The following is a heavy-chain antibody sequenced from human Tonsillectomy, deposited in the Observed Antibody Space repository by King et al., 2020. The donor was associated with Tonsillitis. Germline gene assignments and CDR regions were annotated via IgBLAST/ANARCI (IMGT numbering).Heavy chain of an antibody. CDR3: ARGRWSSSSNY. CDR2: ISSSGDNT. D-gene: IGHD6-6*01. V-gene: IGHV3-48*03. CDR1: GFTFSSYE. J-gene: IGHJ4*02. Sequence: VQLVESGGGLVQPGGSLRLSCAVSGFTFSSYEMNWVRQAPGKGLELISYISSSGDNTHYADAVKGRFPVSRDNAKNSLNLQMNGLRVNDTAVYYCARGRWSSSSNYWGQGTLVTVSS.